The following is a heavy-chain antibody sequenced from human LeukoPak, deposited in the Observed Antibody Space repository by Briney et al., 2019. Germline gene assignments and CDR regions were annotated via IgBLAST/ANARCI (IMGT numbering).Heavy chain of an antibody. J-gene: IGHJ4*02. CDR3: ARFVFPRSGSYPFDY. V-gene: IGHV3-21*01. Sequence: GGSLRLSCAASAFTFSNYNMNWVRQAPGKGLEWVSSITSSGSYIYYADSVKGRFTISRDNAKNSLYLQLNSLRAEDTAVYYCARFVFPRSGSYPFDYWGQGTLVTVSS. CDR2: ITSSGSYI. CDR1: AFTFSNYN. D-gene: IGHD1-26*01.